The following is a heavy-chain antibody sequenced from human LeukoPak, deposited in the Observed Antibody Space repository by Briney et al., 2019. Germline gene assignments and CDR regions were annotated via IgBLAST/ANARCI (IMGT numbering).Heavy chain of an antibody. Sequence: GGSLRLSCAASGFTFSSYGMHWVRQAPGKGLEWVAVISYDGSNKYYADSVKGRFTISRDNSKNTLYLQMNSLRAEDTAVYYCAKGSVTVYSSGFDYWGQGTLVTVSS. CDR2: ISYDGSNK. V-gene: IGHV3-30*18. CDR3: AKGSVTVYSSGFDY. J-gene: IGHJ4*02. D-gene: IGHD6-19*01. CDR1: GFTFSSYG.